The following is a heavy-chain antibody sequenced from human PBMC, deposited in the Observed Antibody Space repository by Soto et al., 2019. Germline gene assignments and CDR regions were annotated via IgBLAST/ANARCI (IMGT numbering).Heavy chain of an antibody. CDR1: GFSFSAYG. CDR2: VSGGSGVT. D-gene: IGHD1-1*01. Sequence: EMQLLESGGGLVQPGGSLRLSCVVSGFSFSAYGVTWVRQAPGKGLEWVCGVSGGSGVTHYTDSVKVRFTISVDDSKNTVYLQMHSLRGEDTAVYYCTIWNGYGDLWGQGTLVTVSS. CDR3: TIWNGYGDL. V-gene: IGHV3-23*01. J-gene: IGHJ5*02.